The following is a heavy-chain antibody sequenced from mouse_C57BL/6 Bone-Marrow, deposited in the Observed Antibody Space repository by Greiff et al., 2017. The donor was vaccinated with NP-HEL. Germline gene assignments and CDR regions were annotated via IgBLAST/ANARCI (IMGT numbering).Heavy chain of an antibody. CDR2: IRSKSNNYAT. V-gene: IGHV10-1*01. CDR1: GFSFNTYA. D-gene: IGHD2-3*01. CDR3: VRQGLLDYFDY. J-gene: IGHJ2*01. Sequence: EVQGVESGGGLVQPKGSLKLSCAASGFSFNTYAMNWVRQAPGKGLEWVARIRSKSNNYATYYADSVKDRFTISRDDSESMLYLQMNNLKTEDTAMYYCVRQGLLDYFDYWGQGTTLTVSS.